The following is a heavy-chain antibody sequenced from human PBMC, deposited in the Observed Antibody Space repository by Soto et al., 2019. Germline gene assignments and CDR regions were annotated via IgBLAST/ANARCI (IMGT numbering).Heavy chain of an antibody. V-gene: IGHV1-18*01. CDR2: ISAFNANR. J-gene: IGHJ4*02. Sequence: ASVKVSCKASGYSFISYGITWVRQAPGQGLEWMGWISAFNANRAYAQKFQGRLTLTTDTSTSTAYMELTTLKSDDTAVYYCAKSLIAETGTLEYWGQGTLVTVSS. CDR3: AKSLIAETGTLEY. CDR1: GYSFISYG. D-gene: IGHD1-1*01.